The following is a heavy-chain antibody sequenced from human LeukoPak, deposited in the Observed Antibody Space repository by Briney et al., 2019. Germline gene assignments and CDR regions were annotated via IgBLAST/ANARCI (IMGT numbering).Heavy chain of an antibody. CDR1: GFTFSGSA. Sequence: GGSLRLSCAASGFTFSGSAMHWVRQASGKGLEWVGRIRSKEKSYATEYAASVKGRSIMSRDDSKNTAYLQMNSLKTEDTAVYYCVRYSNITVAGNPSDYWGQGTLVTVSS. CDR3: VRYSNITVAGNPSDY. D-gene: IGHD6-19*01. CDR2: IRSKEKSYAT. J-gene: IGHJ4*02. V-gene: IGHV3-73*01.